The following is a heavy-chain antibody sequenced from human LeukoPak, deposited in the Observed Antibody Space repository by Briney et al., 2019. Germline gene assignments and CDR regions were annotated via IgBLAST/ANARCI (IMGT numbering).Heavy chain of an antibody. V-gene: IGHV4-59*01. Sequence: SETLSLTCTVFGGSISSYYWSWIRQPPGKGLEWIGYIYYSGSTNYNPSLKSRVTISVDTSKNQFSLNLSSVTAADTAVYFCARSSNWYSLDHWGQGTLVTVSS. CDR1: GGSISSYY. CDR3: ARSSNWYSLDH. D-gene: IGHD6-13*01. CDR2: IYYSGST. J-gene: IGHJ4*02.